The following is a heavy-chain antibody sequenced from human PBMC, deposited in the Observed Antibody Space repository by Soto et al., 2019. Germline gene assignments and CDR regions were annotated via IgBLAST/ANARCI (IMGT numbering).Heavy chain of an antibody. CDR3: ASPLRRVYAVYDAFDI. Sequence: GGSLRLSCAASGFTFSSYGMHWVRQAPGKGLEWVAVIWYDGSNKYYADSVKGRFTISRDNSKNTLYLQMNSLRAEDTAVYYCASPLRRVYAVYDAFDIWGQGTMVTVSS. J-gene: IGHJ3*02. CDR2: IWYDGSNK. V-gene: IGHV3-33*01. CDR1: GFTFSSYG. D-gene: IGHD2-8*01.